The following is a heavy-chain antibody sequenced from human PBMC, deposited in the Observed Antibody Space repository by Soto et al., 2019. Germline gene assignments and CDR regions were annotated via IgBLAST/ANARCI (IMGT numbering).Heavy chain of an antibody. CDR2: IWYDGSNE. CDR1: GFTFSNNG. D-gene: IGHD3-16*01. J-gene: IGHJ6*03. CDR3: ARDGGRGYAYYMDV. Sequence: QVQLVESGGGVVQPVRSLRLSCASSGFTFSNNGMHWVRQAPGKGLEWVAVIWYDGSNEYYADSVKGRFTISRDNSKNPLYLQMHSLRVEDTAVYYCARDGGRGYAYYMDVWGKGATVTVSS. V-gene: IGHV3-33*01.